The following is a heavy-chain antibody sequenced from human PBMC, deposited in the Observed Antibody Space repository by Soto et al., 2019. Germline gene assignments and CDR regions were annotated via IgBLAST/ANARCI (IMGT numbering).Heavy chain of an antibody. CDR3: ARDTGTYPYYFDS. CDR2: IHHSGST. V-gene: IGHV4-30-4*01. J-gene: IGHJ4*02. Sequence: QVQLQESGPGLVKPSQTLSLTCTVSGGSISSGENFWNWIRQSPGKGLEWIGYIHHSGSTYYNPSLQSRLTISVDTSKNQISLKLNSVTAADPAVYYCARDTGTYPYYFDSWGQGTLVTVSS. CDR1: GGSISSGENF. D-gene: IGHD1-26*01.